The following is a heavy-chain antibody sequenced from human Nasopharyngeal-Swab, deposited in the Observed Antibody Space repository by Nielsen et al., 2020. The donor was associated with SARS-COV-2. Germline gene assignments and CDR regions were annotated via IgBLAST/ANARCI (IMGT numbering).Heavy chain of an antibody. CDR2: ISAYSGNT. CDR3: ARTRIAGQEYYFDY. D-gene: IGHD6-13*01. Sequence: ASVKVSCKASGYTFTSYGISWVRQAPGQGLERMGWISAYSGNTNYAQKLQGRVTMTTDTSTSTAYMELRSLRSDDTAVYYCARTRIAGQEYYFDYWGQGTLVTVSS. CDR1: GYTFTSYG. V-gene: IGHV1-18*01. J-gene: IGHJ4*02.